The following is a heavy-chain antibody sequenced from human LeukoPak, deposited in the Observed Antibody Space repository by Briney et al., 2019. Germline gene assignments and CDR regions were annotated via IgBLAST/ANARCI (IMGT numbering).Heavy chain of an antibody. CDR3: SRDLRGRDDY. V-gene: IGHV3-74*01. J-gene: IGHJ4*02. D-gene: IGHD5-24*01. CDR2: INTGGSTT. CDR1: GFTFSSYW. Sequence: GGSVRLSCAASGFTFSSYWMHWVRQAPGKALMWVSRINTGGSTTDYADSVKGRFTISRDNAKNTLYLQMNSLRAEDTAVYYCSRDLRGRDDYWGQGILVIVSS.